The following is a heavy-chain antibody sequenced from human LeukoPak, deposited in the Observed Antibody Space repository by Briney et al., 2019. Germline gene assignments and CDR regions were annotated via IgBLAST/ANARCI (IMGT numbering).Heavy chain of an antibody. CDR3: AKSLFTTPNNWFDP. V-gene: IGHV3-33*06. Sequence: GGSLRLSCAASGFTFSSYGMHWVRQAPGKGLEWVAVIWYDGSNKYYADSVKGRFTISRDNSKNTLYLQMNSLRAEDTAVYYCAKSLFTTPNNWFDPWGQGTLVTVSS. CDR2: IWYDGSNK. CDR1: GFTFSSYG. D-gene: IGHD1-14*01. J-gene: IGHJ5*02.